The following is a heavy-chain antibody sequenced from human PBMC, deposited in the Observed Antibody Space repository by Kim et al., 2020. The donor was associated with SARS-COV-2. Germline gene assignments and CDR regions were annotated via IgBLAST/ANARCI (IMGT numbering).Heavy chain of an antibody. D-gene: IGHD3-9*01. V-gene: IGHV4-39*01. CDR3: ASFEISRYFDL. Sequence: TSYHPSLKSRVTISVDTSKNQFSLKLSSVTAADTAVYYCASFEISRYFDLWGRGTLVTVSS. CDR2: T. J-gene: IGHJ2*01.